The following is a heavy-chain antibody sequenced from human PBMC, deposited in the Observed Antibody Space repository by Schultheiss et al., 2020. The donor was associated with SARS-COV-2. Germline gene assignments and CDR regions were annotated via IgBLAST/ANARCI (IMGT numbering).Heavy chain of an antibody. Sequence: SETLSLTCTVSGGSISSGSYYWSWIRQPAGKGLEWIGYIYYSGSTNYNPSLKSRVTISVDTSKNQFSLKLSSVTAADTAVYYCARHLGWFDPWGQGTLVTVSS. CDR3: ARHLGWFDP. CDR1: GGSISSGSYY. CDR2: IYYSGST. J-gene: IGHJ5*02. V-gene: IGHV4-61*10.